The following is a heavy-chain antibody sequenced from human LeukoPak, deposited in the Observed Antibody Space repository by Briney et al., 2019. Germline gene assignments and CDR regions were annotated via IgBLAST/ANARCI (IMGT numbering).Heavy chain of an antibody. V-gene: IGHV4-39*07. CDR2: IYYSGST. J-gene: IGHJ4*02. D-gene: IGHD2-21*02. Sequence: PSETLSLTCAVSGGSISSSSYYWGWIRQPPGKGLEWIGSIYYSGSTYYNPSLKSRVTISVDTSKNQFSLKLSSVTAADTAVYYCARVVVTAIGYFDYWGQGTLVTVSS. CDR1: GGSISSSSYY. CDR3: ARVVVTAIGYFDY.